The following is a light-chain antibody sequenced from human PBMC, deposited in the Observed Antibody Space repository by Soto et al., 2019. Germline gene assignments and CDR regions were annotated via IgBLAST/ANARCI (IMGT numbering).Light chain of an antibody. CDR2: TAS. CDR3: QHLNDYPYT. J-gene: IGKJ2*01. CDR1: QDISSY. V-gene: IGKV1-9*01. Sequence: IQLTQSPSSLSASVGDRVTITCRASQDISSYLAWYQQKPGTAPKVLIFTASTLESGVPLRFSGSGSGTDFTLTISSLLPEDFATYYCQHLNDYPYTFGPGTKVDIK.